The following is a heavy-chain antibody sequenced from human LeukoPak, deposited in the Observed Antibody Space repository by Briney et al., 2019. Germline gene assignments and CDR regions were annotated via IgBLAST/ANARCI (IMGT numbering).Heavy chain of an antibody. J-gene: IGHJ6*02. D-gene: IGHD2-2*01. CDR1: GYTLTELS. Sequence: ASVKVSCKVSGYTLTELSMHWVRQAPGKGLEWMGGFDPEDGETIYAQKFQGRVTMTEDTSTDTAYMELSSLRSEDTAVYYCATVVPAATSYYYYGMDVWGQGTTVTVSS. CDR2: FDPEDGET. CDR3: ATVVPAATSYYYYGMDV. V-gene: IGHV1-24*01.